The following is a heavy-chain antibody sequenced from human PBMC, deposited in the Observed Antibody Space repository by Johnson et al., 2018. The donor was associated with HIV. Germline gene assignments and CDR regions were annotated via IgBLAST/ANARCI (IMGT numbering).Heavy chain of an antibody. CDR1: GFTFSSYA. CDR3: AREQELIGDRAFDI. CDR2: ISVSGGAT. J-gene: IGHJ3*02. Sequence: VQLVESGGGLVQPGGSLRLSCADSGFTFSSYAMSWVRQAPGKGLEWVSSISVSGGATYYADSVKGRFTISRDNSKNTLYLQMNSLRAEDTAVYYCAREQELIGDRAFDIWGQGTMVTVSS. D-gene: IGHD6-13*01. V-gene: IGHV3-23*04.